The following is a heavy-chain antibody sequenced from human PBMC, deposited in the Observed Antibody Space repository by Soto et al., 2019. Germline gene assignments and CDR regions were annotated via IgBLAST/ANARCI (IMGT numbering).Heavy chain of an antibody. Sequence: GGSLRLSCAASGFPFSSYWMSWVRTAPGKGLEWVANIKQDGSEKYYVDSVKGRFTISRDNAKNSLYLQMNSLRAEDTAVYHCARYVLLWFGELLAYFDYWGQGTLVTVSS. V-gene: IGHV3-7*01. CDR1: GFPFSSYW. CDR3: ARYVLLWFGELLAYFDY. CDR2: IKQDGSEK. D-gene: IGHD3-10*01. J-gene: IGHJ4*02.